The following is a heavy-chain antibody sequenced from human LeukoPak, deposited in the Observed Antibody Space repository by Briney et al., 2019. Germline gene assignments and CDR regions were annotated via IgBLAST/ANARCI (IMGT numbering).Heavy chain of an antibody. CDR1: GFTFSSYG. V-gene: IGHV3-30*03. CDR2: ISYDGSNK. D-gene: IGHD6-19*01. J-gene: IGHJ4*02. Sequence: GGSLRLSCAASGFTFSSYGMHWVRQAPGKGLEWVAVISYDGSNKYYADSVKGRFTISRDNSKNTLYLQMNSLRAEDTAVYYCARDSIAVAGTYFDYWGRGTLVTVSS. CDR3: ARDSIAVAGTYFDY.